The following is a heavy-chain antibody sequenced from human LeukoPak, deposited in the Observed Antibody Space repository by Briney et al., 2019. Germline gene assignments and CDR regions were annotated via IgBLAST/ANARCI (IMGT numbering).Heavy chain of an antibody. J-gene: IGHJ4*02. V-gene: IGHV1-2*06. CDR2: INPNSGGT. CDR1: GYTFTGYY. D-gene: IGHD2-21*01. Sequence: ASVKVSCKASGYTFTGYYMHWVRQAPGQGLEWMGRINPNSGGTNYAQKFQGRVTMTRDTSISTAYMELSRLRSDDTAVYYCARAPDGYCGGDCYPQGYWGQGTLVTVSS. CDR3: ARAPDGYCGGDCYPQGY.